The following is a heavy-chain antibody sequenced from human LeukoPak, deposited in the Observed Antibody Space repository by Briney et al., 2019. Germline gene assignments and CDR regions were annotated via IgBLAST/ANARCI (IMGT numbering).Heavy chain of an antibody. CDR3: ASSLSGWYVRYYFDY. CDR2: IYSGGST. Sequence: GGSLRLSCAASGFTVSSNYMSWVRQAPGKGLEWVSVIYSGGSTYYADSVKGRFTISRDNSKNTLYLQMNSLRAEDTAVYYCASSLSGWYVRYYFDYWGQGTLVTVSS. D-gene: IGHD6-19*01. CDR1: GFTVSSNY. V-gene: IGHV3-53*01. J-gene: IGHJ4*02.